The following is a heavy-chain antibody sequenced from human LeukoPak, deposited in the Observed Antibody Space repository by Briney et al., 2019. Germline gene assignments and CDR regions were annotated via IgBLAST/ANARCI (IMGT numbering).Heavy chain of an antibody. D-gene: IGHD3-9*01. CDR3: ARDNYDILTGYYSNWFDP. CDR1: GGSISSSSYY. V-gene: IGHV4-61*01. CDR2: IYYSGST. J-gene: IGHJ5*02. Sequence: SETLSLTCTVSGGSISSSSYYWGWIRQPPGKGLEWIGYIYYSGSTNYNPSLKSRVTISVDTSKNQFSLKLSSVTAADTAVYYCARDNYDILTGYYSNWFDPWGQGTLVTVSS.